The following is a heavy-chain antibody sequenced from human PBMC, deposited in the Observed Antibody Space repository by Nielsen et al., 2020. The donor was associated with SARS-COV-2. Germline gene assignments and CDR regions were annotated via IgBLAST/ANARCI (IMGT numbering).Heavy chain of an antibody. CDR2: FDPEDGET. J-gene: IGHJ4*02. D-gene: IGHD3-10*01. CDR3: ARSGWFGELRGFDY. Sequence: ASVKVSCKVSGYTLTELSMHWVRQAPGKGLEWMGGFDPEDGETIYAQKFQGRVTMTEDTSTDTAYMELSSLRSDDTAVYYCARSGWFGELRGFDYWGQGTLVTVSS. V-gene: IGHV1-24*01. CDR1: GYTLTELS.